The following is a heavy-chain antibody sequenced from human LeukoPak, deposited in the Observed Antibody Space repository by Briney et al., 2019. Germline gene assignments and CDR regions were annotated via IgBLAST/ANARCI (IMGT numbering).Heavy chain of an antibody. CDR1: GFTFSSYG. D-gene: IGHD1-26*01. Sequence: GGSLRLSCAASGFTFSSYGMHWVRQAPGKGLEWVAVISYDGSNKYYADSVKGRFTISRDNSKNTLYLQMNSLRAEDTAVYYCAKSAGPTTFIVGATANFDYWGQGTLVTVSS. V-gene: IGHV3-30*18. CDR3: AKSAGPTTFIVGATANFDY. CDR2: ISYDGSNK. J-gene: IGHJ4*02.